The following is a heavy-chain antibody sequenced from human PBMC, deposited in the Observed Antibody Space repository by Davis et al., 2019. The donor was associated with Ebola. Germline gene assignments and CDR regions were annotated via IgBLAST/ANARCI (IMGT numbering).Heavy chain of an antibody. CDR1: GFTFSSYS. D-gene: IGHD3-3*01. J-gene: IGHJ6*04. CDR3: AKSGLSFGVVKYHYGMDV. V-gene: IGHV3-21*04. Sequence: PGGSLRLSCAASGFTFSSYSMNWVRQAPGKGLEWVSSISSSSSYIYYADSVKGRFTISRDNAKNSLYLQMNSLRAEDTAVYYCAKSGLSFGVVKYHYGMDVWGKGTTVTVSS. CDR2: ISSSSSYI.